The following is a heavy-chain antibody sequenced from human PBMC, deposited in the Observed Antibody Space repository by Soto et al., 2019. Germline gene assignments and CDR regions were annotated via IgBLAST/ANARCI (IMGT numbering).Heavy chain of an antibody. D-gene: IGHD5-12*01. CDR1: GGSFSGYY. Sequence: QVQLQQWGAGLLKPSETLSLTCAVYGGSFSGYYWSWIRQPPGKGLEWIGEINHSGSTNYNPSLKSRVTISVDTSKNHCSLKLSSVTAADTAVYYGARADGYSGYDPLDYWVQGTLVTVSS. CDR2: INHSGST. J-gene: IGHJ4*02. CDR3: ARADGYSGYDPLDY. V-gene: IGHV4-34*01.